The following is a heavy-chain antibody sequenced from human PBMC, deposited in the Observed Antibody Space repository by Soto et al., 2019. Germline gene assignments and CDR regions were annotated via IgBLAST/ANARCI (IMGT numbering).Heavy chain of an antibody. Sequence: SETLSLTCTVSGGSISSGGYYWSWIRQHPGKGLEWIGYIYYSGSTYYNPSLKSRVTISVDTSKNQFSLKLSSVTAADTAVYYCARADRPNDAFDIWGQGTMVTVSS. V-gene: IGHV4-31*03. CDR3: ARADRPNDAFDI. CDR2: IYYSGST. J-gene: IGHJ3*02. CDR1: GGSISSGGYY.